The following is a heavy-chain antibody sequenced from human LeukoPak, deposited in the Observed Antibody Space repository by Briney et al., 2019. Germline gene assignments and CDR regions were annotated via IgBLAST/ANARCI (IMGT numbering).Heavy chain of an antibody. V-gene: IGHV4-34*01. CDR1: GGSFSSYY. J-gene: IGHJ3*02. CDR3: ARGRLCDFWSGYLSRAFDI. Sequence: SETLSLTCTVYGGSFSSYYWSWIRQPPGKGLEWIGEINHSGSTTYNPSLKSRVTISVDTSKTQFSLKLSSVTAADTAVYYCARGRLCDFWSGYLSRAFDIWGQGTMVTVSS. D-gene: IGHD3-3*01. CDR2: INHSGST.